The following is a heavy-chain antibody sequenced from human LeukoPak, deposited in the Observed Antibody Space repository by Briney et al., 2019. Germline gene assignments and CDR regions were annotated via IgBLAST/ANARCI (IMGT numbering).Heavy chain of an antibody. D-gene: IGHD3-22*01. J-gene: IGHJ4*02. CDR2: IYTSGST. CDR3: ARSGRPIYYYDSSGYSRFDY. CDR1: GGSISSGSYY. Sequence: SETLSLTCTVSGGSISSGSYYLSWIRQPAGKGLEWIGRIYTSGSTNYNPSLKSRVTISVDTSKNQFSLKLSSVTAADTAVYYCARSGRPIYYYDSSGYSRFDYWGQGTLVTVSS. V-gene: IGHV4-61*02.